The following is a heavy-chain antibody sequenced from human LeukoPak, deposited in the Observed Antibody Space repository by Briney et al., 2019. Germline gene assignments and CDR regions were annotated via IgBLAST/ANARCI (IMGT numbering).Heavy chain of an antibody. CDR3: ARGYTAMATD. J-gene: IGHJ4*02. V-gene: IGHV4-31*03. Sequence: SETLSLTCTVSGGSISSGGYYWSWIRQHPGKGLEWIGYIYYSGSTYYSPSLKSRVTISVDTSKNQFSLKLSSVTAADTAVYYCARGYTAMATDWGQGTLVTVSS. D-gene: IGHD5-18*01. CDR2: IYYSGST. CDR1: GGSISSGGYY.